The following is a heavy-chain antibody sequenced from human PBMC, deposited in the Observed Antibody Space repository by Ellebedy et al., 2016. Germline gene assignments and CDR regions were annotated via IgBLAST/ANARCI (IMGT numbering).Heavy chain of an antibody. Sequence: SQTLSLTCXISGDSVSSNSAAWNWIRQSPSRGLEWLGRTYYRSKWYNDYAVSVKSRITINPDTSKNQFSLHLNSVTPEDTAVYYCARVTYDSGGYSQNWLDPWGQGTLVTVSS. CDR3: ARVTYDSGGYSQNWLDP. CDR2: TYYRSKWYN. CDR1: GDSVSSNSAA. D-gene: IGHD3-22*01. J-gene: IGHJ5*02. V-gene: IGHV6-1*01.